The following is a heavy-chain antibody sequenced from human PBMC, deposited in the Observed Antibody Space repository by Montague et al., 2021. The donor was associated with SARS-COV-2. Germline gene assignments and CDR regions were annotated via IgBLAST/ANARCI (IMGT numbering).Heavy chain of an antibody. V-gene: IGHV4-34*01. J-gene: IGHJ4*02. Sequence: SETLSLTCAVYGGSFSDYKWTWIRQSPGKGLEWFGQISHRGSANYNPSLQSRVTISVDTAKNQFSPKLTAVNVADMAVYYCTRGAPGDWGQGTVVTVSS. CDR3: TRGAPGD. CDR1: GGSFSDYK. CDR2: ISHRGSA.